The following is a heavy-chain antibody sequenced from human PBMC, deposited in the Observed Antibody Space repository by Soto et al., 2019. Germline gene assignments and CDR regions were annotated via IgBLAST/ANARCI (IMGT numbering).Heavy chain of an antibody. Sequence: GGSLRLSCEASGFTFTMYWMHWVRQAPGKGLVWVSRVNSDGTGTTYADSVKGRFTVSRDNAKNSVFLQMDSLRVEDTAVYYCAKDSYFAAGAHYSWGQGTLVTVSS. CDR1: GFTFTMYW. CDR3: AKDSYFAAGAHYS. V-gene: IGHV3-74*01. D-gene: IGHD2-8*01. J-gene: IGHJ4*02. CDR2: VNSDGTGT.